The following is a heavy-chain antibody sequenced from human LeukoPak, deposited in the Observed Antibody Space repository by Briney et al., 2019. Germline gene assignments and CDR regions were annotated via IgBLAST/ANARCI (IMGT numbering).Heavy chain of an antibody. V-gene: IGHV4-4*07. J-gene: IGHJ3*02. D-gene: IGHD2-8*01. Sequence: SETLSLTCTVSGTFISPYHWSWFRQSAGKGLEWIGLMYSSGSSNYSPSLKSRLTISPDNSKNQFSLRLSSVTAADTDVYYCARVLCVSNGICYAFDIWGQGTTVIVSS. CDR2: MYSSGSS. CDR3: ARVLCVSNGICYAFDI. CDR1: GTFISPYH.